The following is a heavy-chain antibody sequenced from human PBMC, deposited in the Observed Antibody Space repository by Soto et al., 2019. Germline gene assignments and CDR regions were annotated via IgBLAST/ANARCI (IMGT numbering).Heavy chain of an antibody. CDR1: GFTFTSSA. CDR3: AAVSERITMVRGVIITYYYYGMDV. CDR2: IVVGSGNT. D-gene: IGHD3-10*01. Sequence: ASVKVSCKASGFTFTSSAVQWVRQARGQRLEWIGWIVVGSGNTNYAQKFQERVTITRDMSTSTAYMELSSLRSEDTAVYYCAAVSERITMVRGVIITYYYYGMDVWGQGTTVTVSS. J-gene: IGHJ6*02. V-gene: IGHV1-58*01.